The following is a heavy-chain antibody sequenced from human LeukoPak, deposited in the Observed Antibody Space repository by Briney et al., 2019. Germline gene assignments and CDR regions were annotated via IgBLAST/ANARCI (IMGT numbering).Heavy chain of an antibody. CDR3: ARGVAYDSSGYYEYYFDY. J-gene: IGHJ4*02. Sequence: SETLSLTCAVYGGSFGGYYWSWVRQPPGKGLEWIGEINHSGSTNYNPSLKSRVTISVDTSKNQFSLKLSSVTAADTAVYYCARGVAYDSSGYYEYYFDYWGQGTLVTVSS. CDR2: INHSGST. CDR1: GGSFGGYY. V-gene: IGHV4-34*01. D-gene: IGHD3-22*01.